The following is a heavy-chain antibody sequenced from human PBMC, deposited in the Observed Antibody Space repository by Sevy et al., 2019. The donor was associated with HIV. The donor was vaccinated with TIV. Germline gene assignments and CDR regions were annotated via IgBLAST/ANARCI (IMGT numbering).Heavy chain of an antibody. D-gene: IGHD3-22*01. CDR3: ARVPLYSDSHINDY. Sequence: GGSLRLSCAASGFTFSSYGMHWVRQAPGKGLEWVAVISYDGSNKYYADSVKGRFTISRDNSKNTLYLQMNSLRAEDTAVYYCARVPLYSDSHINDYWGQGTLVTVSS. CDR1: GFTFSSYG. CDR2: ISYDGSNK. V-gene: IGHV3-30*03. J-gene: IGHJ4*02.